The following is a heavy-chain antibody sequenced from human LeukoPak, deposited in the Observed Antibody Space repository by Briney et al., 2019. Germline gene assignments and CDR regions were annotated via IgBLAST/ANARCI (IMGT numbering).Heavy chain of an antibody. D-gene: IGHD3/OR15-3a*01. V-gene: IGHV1-69*04. J-gene: IGHJ4*02. Sequence: GASVKVSCKASGGTFSSYAISWVRQAPGQGLEWMGRIIPILGIANYAQKFQGRVTITADKSTSTAYMELSSLRAEDTAVYYCARADGTGGPYDYWGQGTLVTVSS. CDR3: ARADGTGGPYDY. CDR2: IIPILGIA. CDR1: GGTFSSYA.